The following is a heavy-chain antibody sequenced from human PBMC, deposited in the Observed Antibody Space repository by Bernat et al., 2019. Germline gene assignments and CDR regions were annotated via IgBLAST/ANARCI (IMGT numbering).Heavy chain of an antibody. Sequence: QVQLQQWGAGLLKPSETLSLTCAVYGGSFSGHYWSWIRQPPGKGPEWIGEIDHTGSTNYNPSLKSRVTISVAPSKNQFSRKLSAVTAADAAVYYCARPNYYDISGHYLHYWCPGTLVTVSS. V-gene: IGHV4-34*01. CDR1: GGSFSGHY. J-gene: IGHJ4*02. CDR2: IDHTGST. D-gene: IGHD3-22*01. CDR3: ARPNYYDISGHYLHY.